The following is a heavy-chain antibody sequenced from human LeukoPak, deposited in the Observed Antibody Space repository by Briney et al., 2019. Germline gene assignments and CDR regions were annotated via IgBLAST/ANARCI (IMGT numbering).Heavy chain of an antibody. V-gene: IGHV4-59*01. J-gene: IGHJ4*02. CDR1: GDSLSSYY. CDR3: ARVDGGSGWYYFDY. Sequence: SETLSLTCTVSGDSLSSYYWSWIRQPPGKGLDWIGYMYYSGSTNCNPSLKSRVTMSVDTSKNQFSLKLSSVTAADTAVYYCARVDGGSGWYYFDYWGQGTLVTVSS. CDR2: MYYSGST. D-gene: IGHD6-19*01.